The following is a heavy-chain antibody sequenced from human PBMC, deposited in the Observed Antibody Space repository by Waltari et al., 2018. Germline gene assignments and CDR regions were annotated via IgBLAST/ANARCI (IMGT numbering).Heavy chain of an antibody. CDR2: IYHSGST. CDR3: ARDRGYCSSTSCPPFNY. Sequence: QVQLQESGPGLVKPSETLSLTCTVSGYSISSGYYWGWIRQPPWKGLEWVGRIYHSGSTSYTPSLKSRVTISVDTSKNQCSLKLSSVTAADTAVYYCARDRGYCSSTSCPPFNYWGQGTLVTVSS. D-gene: IGHD2-2*01. CDR1: GYSISSGYY. J-gene: IGHJ4*02. V-gene: IGHV4-38-2*02.